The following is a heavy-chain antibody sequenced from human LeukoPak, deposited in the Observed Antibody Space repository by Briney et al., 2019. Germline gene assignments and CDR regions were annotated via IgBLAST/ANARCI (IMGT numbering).Heavy chain of an antibody. CDR3: ASTDFQFLTVTNAFDI. Sequence: ASVKVSCKASGYTFTGYYIRWVRQAPGQGLEWMGWINPNSGGTNYAQKFQGRVTMTRDTSISTAYMELSRLRSDDTAVYYCASTDFQFLTVTNAFDIWGQGTMVTVSS. D-gene: IGHD4-17*01. J-gene: IGHJ3*02. CDR1: GYTFTGYY. CDR2: INPNSGGT. V-gene: IGHV1-2*02.